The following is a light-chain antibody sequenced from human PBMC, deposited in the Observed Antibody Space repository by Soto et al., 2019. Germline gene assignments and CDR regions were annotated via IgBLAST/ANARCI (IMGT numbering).Light chain of an antibody. CDR1: SSNIGNNY. Sequence: QSVLTQPPSVSAAPGQKVAISCSGTSSNIGNNYVSWYQQLPGTAPKLLLYDNNKRPSGIPDRFSGSKSGTSATLYITGLQTGDEADYHCGTWDSSLSLVVFGGGTKLTVL. J-gene: IGLJ2*01. CDR3: GTWDSSLSLVV. V-gene: IGLV1-51*01. CDR2: DNN.